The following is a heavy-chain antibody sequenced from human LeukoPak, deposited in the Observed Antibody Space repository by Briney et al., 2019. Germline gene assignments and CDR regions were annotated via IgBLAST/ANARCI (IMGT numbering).Heavy chain of an antibody. D-gene: IGHD6-19*01. CDR1: GFTFSSYG. V-gene: IGHV3-30*02. CDR2: IRYDGSNK. J-gene: IGHJ4*02. CDR3: AKLTAVAAPSDY. Sequence: GGSLRLSCAASGFTFSSYGMHWVRQAPGKGLEWVAFIRYDGSNKYYADSVKGRFTISRDNSKNTLYLQMNGLRAEDTAVYYCAKLTAVAAPSDYWGQGTLVTVFS.